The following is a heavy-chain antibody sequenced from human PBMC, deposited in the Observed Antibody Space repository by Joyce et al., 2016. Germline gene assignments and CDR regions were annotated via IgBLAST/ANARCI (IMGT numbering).Heavy chain of an antibody. J-gene: IGHJ4*02. Sequence: QVQLVESGGGVVQPGRSLRLSCAASGFTFSSYAMHWVRQAPGKVLEWVAVISYDGSIQYYADSVKGRFTISRDNSKNTLYLQMNSLRAEDTAVYYCAKDSNSCSGSSCYFHLDYWGQGTLVTVSS. D-gene: IGHD2-15*01. CDR1: GFTFSSYA. CDR2: ISYDGSIQ. CDR3: AKDSNSCSGSSCYFHLDY. V-gene: IGHV3-30*04.